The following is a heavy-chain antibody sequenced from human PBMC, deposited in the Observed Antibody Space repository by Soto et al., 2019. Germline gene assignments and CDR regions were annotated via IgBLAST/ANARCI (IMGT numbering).Heavy chain of an antibody. CDR3: ARYLRGSGRYFFDY. D-gene: IGHD6-19*01. CDR1: GFTFSSSF. CDR2: INQDGGGT. J-gene: IGHJ4*02. Sequence: EVQLVESGGALVQPGGSLRLSCVASGFTFSSSFMGWVRQAPGKGLEWVANINQDGGGTYYVDSVEGRFTISRDNAKDSLYLQMNSLRGEDTAVYYCARYLRGSGRYFFDYWGQGTLVTVSS. V-gene: IGHV3-7*03.